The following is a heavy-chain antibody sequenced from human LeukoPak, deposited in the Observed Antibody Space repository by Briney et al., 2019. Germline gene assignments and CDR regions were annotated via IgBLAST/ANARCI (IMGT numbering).Heavy chain of an antibody. CDR1: GYDFTNYW. CDR2: IYPRDSDA. CDR3: ARHSNTDRTSWTDY. Sequence: KPGESLKISCKGSGYDFTNYWIAWVRQMPGKGLEWMGFIYPRDSDARYSPSFQGQVTISADKSINTAYLQWSSLRASDTAMYYCARHSNTDRTSWTDYWGQGTLVTVSS. D-gene: IGHD2-2*01. J-gene: IGHJ4*02. V-gene: IGHV5-51*01.